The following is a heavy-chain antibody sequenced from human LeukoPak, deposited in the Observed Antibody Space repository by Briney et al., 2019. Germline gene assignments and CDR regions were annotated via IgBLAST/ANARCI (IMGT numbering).Heavy chain of an antibody. J-gene: IGHJ4*02. Sequence: SETLSLTCAVYGGSFSGYYWSWIRQPPGKGLEWIGEINHSGSTNYNPSLKSRVTISVDTSKNQFSLKLSSVTAADTAVYYCARRWSGYYYFDYWGQGTLVTVSS. CDR3: ARRWSGYYYFDY. D-gene: IGHD3-3*01. CDR1: GGSFSGYY. V-gene: IGHV4-34*01. CDR2: INHSGST.